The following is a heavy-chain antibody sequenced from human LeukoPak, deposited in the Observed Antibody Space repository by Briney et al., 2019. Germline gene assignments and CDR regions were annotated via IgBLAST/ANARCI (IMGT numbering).Heavy chain of an antibody. CDR2: ISGFGNIT. V-gene: IGHV3-23*01. J-gene: IGHJ4*02. CDR3: AKGLLGWSSWTLDH. D-gene: IGHD3-10*01. CDR1: GFTFRSFD. Sequence: GGSLRLSCEASGFTFRSFDMSWVRQAPGKGLEWVSAISGFGNITYFADSVKGRFTISRDNSKNTLYLQMNSLRAEDTAIYHCAKGLLGWSSWTLDHWGQGTLVTVSS.